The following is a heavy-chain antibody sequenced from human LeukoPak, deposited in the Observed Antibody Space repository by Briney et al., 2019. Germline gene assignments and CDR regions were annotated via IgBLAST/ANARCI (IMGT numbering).Heavy chain of an antibody. CDR2: INPNSGGT. J-gene: IGHJ4*02. V-gene: IGHV1-2*02. D-gene: IGHD2-21*02. CDR1: GYTFTGYY. Sequence: GASVKVSCKASGYTFTGYYMYWVRQAPGQGLEWMGWINPNSGGTNYAQKFQGRVTMTRDTSISTAYMELSRLRSDDTAVYYCARDDCGGDCYSGSYFDYWGQGTLVTVSS. CDR3: ARDDCGGDCYSGSYFDY.